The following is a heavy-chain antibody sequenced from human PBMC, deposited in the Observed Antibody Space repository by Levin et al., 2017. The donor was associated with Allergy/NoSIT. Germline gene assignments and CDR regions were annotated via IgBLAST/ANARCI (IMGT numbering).Heavy chain of an antibody. CDR1: GFTFSSYA. J-gene: IGHJ6*02. CDR2: ISGSGGST. CDR3: AKADTAMVTAYYYYYGMDV. V-gene: IGHV3-23*01. Sequence: GGSLRLSCAASGFTFSSYAMSWVRQAPGKGLEWVSAISGSGGSTYYADSVKGRFTISRDNSKNTLYLQMNSLRAEDTAVYYCAKADTAMVTAYYYYYGMDVWGQGTTVTVSS. D-gene: IGHD5-18*01.